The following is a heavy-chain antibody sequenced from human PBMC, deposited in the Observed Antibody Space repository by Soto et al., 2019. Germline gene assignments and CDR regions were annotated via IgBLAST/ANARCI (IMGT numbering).Heavy chain of an antibody. J-gene: IGHJ4*02. D-gene: IGHD2-15*01. CDR1: GYGFTSFW. CDR2: IYPGDSET. CDR3: ARPDNNYVAS. Sequence: PGESLKISCKASGYGFTSFWIAWVRQTPGKGLEWLGSIYPGDSETRYSPAFQGQVTISADKSITTTYLQWDSLKASDTAMYYCARPDNNYVASWGQGALVTVSS. V-gene: IGHV5-51*01.